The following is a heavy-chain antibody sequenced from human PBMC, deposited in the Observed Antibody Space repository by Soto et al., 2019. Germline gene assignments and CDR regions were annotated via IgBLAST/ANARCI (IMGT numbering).Heavy chain of an antibody. Sequence: QVQLVQSGAEVKKPGSSVKVSCKASGGTFTSYGISWVRQAPGQGLEWMGGIIPMFGTTNYAQKFQGRVTITADEFTSTAYMELSSLRSEHTAVYYCARDRGAMVGTDWFDPWGQGTLVTVSS. CDR2: IIPMFGTT. J-gene: IGHJ5*02. V-gene: IGHV1-69*12. CDR3: ARDRGAMVGTDWFDP. D-gene: IGHD6-19*01. CDR1: GGTFTSYG.